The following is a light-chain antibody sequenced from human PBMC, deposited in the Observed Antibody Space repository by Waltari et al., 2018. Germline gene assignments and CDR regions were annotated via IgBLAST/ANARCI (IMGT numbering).Light chain of an antibody. J-gene: IGKJ1*01. CDR3: QQYYSGRT. Sequence: DIVMTQSPDSLAVSLVERATINCKSSQSILYSSNNKNYLAWYQQRPGQPPKLLISWASTRESGVPDRFSGSGSETDFTLTISSLQAEDVAVYYCQQYYSGRTFGQGTKVEIK. CDR1: QSILYSSNNKNY. CDR2: WAS. V-gene: IGKV4-1*01.